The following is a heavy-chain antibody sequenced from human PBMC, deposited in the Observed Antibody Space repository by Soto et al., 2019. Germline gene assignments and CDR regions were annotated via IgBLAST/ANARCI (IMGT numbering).Heavy chain of an antibody. J-gene: IGHJ4*02. Sequence: SETLSLTCAVYGGSFSGYYWSWIRQPPGKGLEWIGEINHSGSTNYNPSLKSRVTISVDTSKNQFSLKLSSVTAADTAVYYCARATDGDFYYWGQGNLLPISS. CDR2: INHSGST. V-gene: IGHV4-34*01. CDR1: GGSFSGYY. CDR3: ARATDGDFYY.